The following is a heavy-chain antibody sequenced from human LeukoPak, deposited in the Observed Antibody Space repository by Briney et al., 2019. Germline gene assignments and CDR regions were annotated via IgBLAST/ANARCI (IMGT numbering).Heavy chain of an antibody. Sequence: GGSLRLSCAVSGFSFSNYAMYWVRQAPGKALEWVSAIRGSDSSTYYADSVKGRFTISSDDPKNTLYLQMNSLRVEDTAVYYCARRDASGNYYFDYWGQGALITVSS. J-gene: IGHJ4*02. CDR3: ARRDASGNYYFDY. D-gene: IGHD3-10*01. CDR2: IRGSDSST. V-gene: IGHV3-23*01. CDR1: GFSFSNYA.